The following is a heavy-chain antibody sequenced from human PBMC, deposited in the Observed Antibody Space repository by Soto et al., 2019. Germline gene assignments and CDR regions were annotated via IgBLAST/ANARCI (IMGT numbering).Heavy chain of an antibody. CDR3: ARHSGSYSPLDAFDI. D-gene: IGHD1-26*01. CDR2: IDPSDSYT. CDR1: GYSFTLYW. Sequence: GESLKISCKGSGYSFTLYWISWVRQMPGKGLEWMGRIDPSDSYTNYSPSFQGHVTISADKSISTAYLQWSSLKASDTAMYYCARHSGSYSPLDAFDIWGQGTMVTVSS. V-gene: IGHV5-10-1*01. J-gene: IGHJ3*02.